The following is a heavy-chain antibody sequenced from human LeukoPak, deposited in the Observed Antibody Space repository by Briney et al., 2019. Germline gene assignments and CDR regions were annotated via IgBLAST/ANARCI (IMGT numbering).Heavy chain of an antibody. V-gene: IGHV3-9*01. CDR1: GFTFSSYG. Sequence: GGSLRLSCAASGFTFSSYGMHWVRQAPGKGLEWVSGISWNSGSIGYADSVKGRFTISRDNAKNSLYLQMNSLRAEDTALYYCAKSRSIAVAGYYFDYWGQGTLVTVSS. CDR3: AKSRSIAVAGYYFDY. J-gene: IGHJ4*02. D-gene: IGHD6-19*01. CDR2: ISWNSGSI.